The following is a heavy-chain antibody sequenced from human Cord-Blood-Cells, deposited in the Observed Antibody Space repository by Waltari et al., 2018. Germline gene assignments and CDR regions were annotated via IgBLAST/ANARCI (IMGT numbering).Heavy chain of an antibody. CDR3: ARNPNCTGGVCYPKLFDY. J-gene: IGHJ4*02. CDR2: IYYSGST. V-gene: IGHV4-31*03. D-gene: IGHD2-8*02. CDR1: GGSISSGGYY. Sequence: QVQLQESGPGLVKPSQTLSLTCTVPGGSISSGGYYWSWIRLHPGKGLEWIGYIYYSGSTYYNPSLKSRVTISVDTSKNQFSLKLSSVTAADTAVYYCARNPNCTGGVCYPKLFDYWGQGTLVTVSS.